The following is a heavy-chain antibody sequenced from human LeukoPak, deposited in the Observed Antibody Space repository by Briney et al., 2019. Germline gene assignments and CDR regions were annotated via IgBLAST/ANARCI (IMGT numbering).Heavy chain of an antibody. CDR3: ARAVCPTIKFCDSSYFMDV. CDR2: INWNGAST. V-gene: IGHV3-20*04. CDR1: GFSFDDLG. D-gene: IGHD6-6*01. Sequence: RSGGSLRLSCAASGFSFDDLGMTWVRQVPGKGLEWVAGINWNGASTGYADSVRGRFTISRDNAKNSLYLQMNSLRAEDTALYYCARAVCPTIKFCDSSYFMDVWGKGPTVNVS. J-gene: IGHJ6*03.